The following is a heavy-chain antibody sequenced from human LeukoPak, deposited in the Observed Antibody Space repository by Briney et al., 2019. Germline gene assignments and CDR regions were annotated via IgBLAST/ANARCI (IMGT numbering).Heavy chain of an antibody. Sequence: GGSLRLSCSASGFSFSSYDMSWVRQAPGKGLEWVSGIGASGGSTYYADSVKGRFTISRDNSKNTLYLQMNSLRTEDTAVYYCAKAEGYDILTGLDYWGQGTLVTVSS. D-gene: IGHD3-9*01. V-gene: IGHV3-23*01. CDR3: AKAEGYDILTGLDY. J-gene: IGHJ4*02. CDR2: IGASGGST. CDR1: GFSFSSYD.